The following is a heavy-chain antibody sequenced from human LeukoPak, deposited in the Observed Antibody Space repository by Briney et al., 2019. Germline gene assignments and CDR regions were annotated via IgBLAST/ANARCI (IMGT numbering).Heavy chain of an antibody. D-gene: IGHD5-12*01. Sequence: GGSLRLSCAASGFTFSSYSMNWVRQAPGEGLQWVSSISSDTSYIYYADSVKGRFTISRDNAKNSLYLQMNSLRAEDTAVYYCARDRLLASIHDAFDIWGQGTMVTVSS. CDR2: ISSDTSYI. J-gene: IGHJ3*02. CDR3: ARDRLLASIHDAFDI. CDR1: GFTFSSYS. V-gene: IGHV3-21*01.